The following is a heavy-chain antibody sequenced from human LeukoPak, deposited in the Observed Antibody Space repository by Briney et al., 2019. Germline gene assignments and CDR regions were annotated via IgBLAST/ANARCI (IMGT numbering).Heavy chain of an antibody. Sequence: PSETLSLTCTVSGGSISSYYWSWIRQPAGKGLEWIGRVYSGGSTNYNPSLKSRVTMSVDTSKNQFSLKWGSLTASTTAVYYCARSIVVVVSASRYYYYGMDVWGQGTTVTVSS. CDR2: VYSGGST. V-gene: IGHV4-4*07. D-gene: IGHD2-15*01. J-gene: IGHJ6*02. CDR1: GGSISSYY. CDR3: ARSIVVVVSASRYYYYGMDV.